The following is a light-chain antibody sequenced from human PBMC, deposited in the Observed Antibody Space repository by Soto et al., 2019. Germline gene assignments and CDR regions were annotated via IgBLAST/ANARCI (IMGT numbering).Light chain of an antibody. CDR1: SSNIGSNA. Sequence: QSVLTQPPSASGTPGQRVTISCSGSSSNIGSNAVTWYQHLPGTAPRVLMSENHQRPSGVPGRYSGSKSGTSASLAITGLESEDEADYYCAAWDDSLNGSWVFGGGTKVTVL. CDR2: ENH. V-gene: IGLV1-44*01. CDR3: AAWDDSLNGSWV. J-gene: IGLJ3*02.